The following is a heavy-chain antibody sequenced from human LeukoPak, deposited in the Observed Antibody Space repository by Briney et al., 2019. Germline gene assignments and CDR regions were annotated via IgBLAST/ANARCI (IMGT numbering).Heavy chain of an antibody. CDR2: ISSSSSYI. D-gene: IGHD4-17*01. CDR1: GGSISSSSYY. CDR3: ARLTTTVTTPFDY. V-gene: IGHV3-21*01. Sequence: ETLSLTCTVSGGSISSSSYYWGWVRQAPGKGLEWVSSISSSSSYIYYADSVKGRFTISRDNAKNSLYLQMNSLRAEDTAVYYCARLTTTVTTPFDYWGQGTLVTVSS. J-gene: IGHJ4*02.